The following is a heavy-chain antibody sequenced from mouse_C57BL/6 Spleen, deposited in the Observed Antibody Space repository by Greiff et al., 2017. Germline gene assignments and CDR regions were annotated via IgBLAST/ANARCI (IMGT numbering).Heavy chain of an antibody. Sequence: VQLQESGAELVRPGASVKLSCKASGYTFTDYYINWVKQRPGQGLEWIARIYPGSGNTYYNEKFKGKATLTAEKSSSTAYMQLSSLTSEDSAVYFGRYYYYGSRALYFDVGGTGTTVTVAS. D-gene: IGHD1-1*01. CDR1: GYTFTDYY. V-gene: IGHV1-76*01. CDR2: IYPGSGNT. CDR3: RYYYYGSRALYFDV. J-gene: IGHJ1*03.